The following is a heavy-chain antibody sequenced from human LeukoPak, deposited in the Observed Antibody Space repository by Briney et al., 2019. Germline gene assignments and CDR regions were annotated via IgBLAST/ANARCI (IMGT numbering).Heavy chain of an antibody. D-gene: IGHD3/OR15-3a*01. CDR1: GYTFSVYY. CDR3: ARAGWTDACDI. CDR2: INPTSGDT. V-gene: IGHV1-2*06. Sequence: ASVKVSCKASGYTFSVYYMHWVRQAPGQGLEWIGRINPTSGDTDYAQNFQGRVTMTRDTSITTAYMELSRLRSDDTALYYCARAGWTDACDIWGQGTMVTVSS. J-gene: IGHJ3*02.